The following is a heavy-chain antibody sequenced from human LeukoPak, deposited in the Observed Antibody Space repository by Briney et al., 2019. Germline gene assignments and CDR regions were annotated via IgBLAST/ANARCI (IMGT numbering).Heavy chain of an antibody. CDR3: ASVAARPEAFDI. CDR1: GGSFSGYY. J-gene: IGHJ3*02. CDR2: INHSGST. V-gene: IGHV4-34*01. D-gene: IGHD6-6*01. Sequence: PSETLSLTCAVYGGSFSGYYWSWIRQPPGKGLEWIGEINHSGSTNYNPSLKSRVTISVDTSKNQFSLKLSSVTAADTAVYYCASVAARPEAFDIWGQGTMVTVSS.